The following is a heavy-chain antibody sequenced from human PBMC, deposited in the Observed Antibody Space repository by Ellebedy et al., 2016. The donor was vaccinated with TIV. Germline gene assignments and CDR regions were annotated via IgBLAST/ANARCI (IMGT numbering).Heavy chain of an antibody. Sequence: GESLKISCAASGFTFSSYSMNWVRQAPGRGLEWVSTISSSSSYIYYADSVKGRFTISRDNVKNSLYLQMNSLRAEDTAVYYCARGADTNMVWGALDIWGQGTVVTVSS. CDR1: GFTFSSYS. CDR2: ISSSSSYI. J-gene: IGHJ3*02. CDR3: ARGADTNMVWGALDI. D-gene: IGHD5-18*01. V-gene: IGHV3-21*01.